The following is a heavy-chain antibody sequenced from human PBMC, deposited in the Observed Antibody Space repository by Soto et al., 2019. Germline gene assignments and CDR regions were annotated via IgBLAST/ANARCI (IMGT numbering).Heavy chain of an antibody. Sequence: GASVKVSCKASGYTFTGYYMHWVRQAPGQGLEWMGWINPNSGGTNYAQKFQGRVTMTKDTSISTAYMELSSLRSEDTAVYYCATVAQDIVVVVAGLRDWGQGTLVTVSS. J-gene: IGHJ4*02. V-gene: IGHV1-2*02. CDR2: INPNSGGT. CDR3: ATVAQDIVVVVAGLRD. D-gene: IGHD2-15*01. CDR1: GYTFTGYY.